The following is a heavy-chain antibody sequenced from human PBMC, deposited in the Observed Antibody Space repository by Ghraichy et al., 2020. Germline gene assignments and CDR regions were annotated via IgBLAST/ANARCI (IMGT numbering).Heavy chain of an antibody. CDR1: GFTFSDYY. J-gene: IGHJ5*02. Sequence: GGSLRLSCAASGFTFSDYYMSWIRQAPGKGLEWVSYISSSSSYTNYADSVKGRFTISRDNAKNSLYLQMNSLRAEDTAVYYCARARYSSSSNWFDPWGQGTLVTVSS. CDR2: ISSSSSYT. V-gene: IGHV3-11*06. CDR3: ARARYSSSSNWFDP. D-gene: IGHD6-6*01.